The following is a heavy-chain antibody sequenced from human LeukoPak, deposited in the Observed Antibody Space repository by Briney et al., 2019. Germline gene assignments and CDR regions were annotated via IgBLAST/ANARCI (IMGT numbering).Heavy chain of an antibody. V-gene: IGHV3-23*01. D-gene: IGHD1-26*01. CDR2: ISGSGGST. Sequence: GGSLRLSCAASGFTSSSYAMSWVRQAPGKGLEWVSAISGSGGSTYYADSVKGRFTISRDNSKNTLYLQMNSLRAEDTAVYYCAKGPSRRGELLGFWGQGTLVTVST. CDR3: AKGPSRRGELLGF. J-gene: IGHJ4*02. CDR1: GFTSSSYA.